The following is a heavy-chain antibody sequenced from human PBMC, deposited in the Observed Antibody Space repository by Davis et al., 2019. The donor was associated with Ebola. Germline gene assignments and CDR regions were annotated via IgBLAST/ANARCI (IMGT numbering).Heavy chain of an antibody. Sequence: GESLKISCAASGFTFSSYAMHWVRQAPGKGLEWVAVISYDGSNKYYADSVKGRFTISRDNSKNTAYLQMNSLKTEDTAVYYCTSSSYSGSYYRDYWGQGTLVTVSS. V-gene: IGHV3-30-3*01. CDR1: GFTFSSYA. D-gene: IGHD1-26*01. J-gene: IGHJ4*02. CDR3: TSSSYSGSYYRDY. CDR2: ISYDGSNK.